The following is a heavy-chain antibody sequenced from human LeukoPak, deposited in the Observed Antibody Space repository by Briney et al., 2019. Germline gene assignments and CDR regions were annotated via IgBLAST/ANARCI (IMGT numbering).Heavy chain of an antibody. J-gene: IGHJ4*02. Sequence: PPGGSLRLSCAASGFTFSSYAMHWVRQAPGEGLEYVSAISSNGGSTYYANSVKGRFTISRDNSKNTLYLQMGSLRAEDMAVYYCAREFRGGMNYWGQGTLVTVSS. CDR2: ISSNGGST. D-gene: IGHD4-23*01. CDR1: GFTFSSYA. V-gene: IGHV3-64*01. CDR3: AREFRGGMNY.